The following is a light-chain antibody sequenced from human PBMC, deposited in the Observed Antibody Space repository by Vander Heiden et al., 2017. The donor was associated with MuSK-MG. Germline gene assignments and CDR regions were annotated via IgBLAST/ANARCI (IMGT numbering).Light chain of an antibody. J-gene: IGLJ3*02. CDR3: GSWDSSLNMEV. CDR2: DNI. V-gene: IGLV1-51*01. Sequence: QSVLTQPPSVSAAPGQKVTIFCSGSSPNIAKNYVSWYQQVAGAAPNLLSYDNIKRPSEIPDRFSGSKSGTSATLDISGLQTGDEAAYYCGSWDSSLNMEVFGGGTQLTVL. CDR1: SPNIAKNY.